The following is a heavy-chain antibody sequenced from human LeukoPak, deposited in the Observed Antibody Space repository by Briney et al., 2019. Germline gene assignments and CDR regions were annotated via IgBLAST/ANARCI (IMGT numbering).Heavy chain of an antibody. CDR1: GGSLRGHS. CDR3: ARDKGQSGSSGIYESYMDV. Sequence: SEPLSLTCSVSGGSLRGHSWSWIPQPPGQGREYIGDFYIGRTTNYNRTLTSRVTISLDTSKRQLSLTVNSVTAADTAVYYCARDKGQSGSSGIYESYMDVWGPGTTVIVSS. CDR2: FYIGRTT. D-gene: IGHD6-6*01. J-gene: IGHJ6*03. V-gene: IGHV4-59*11.